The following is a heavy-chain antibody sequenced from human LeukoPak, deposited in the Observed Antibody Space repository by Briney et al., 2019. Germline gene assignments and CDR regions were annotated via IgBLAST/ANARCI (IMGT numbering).Heavy chain of an antibody. Sequence: SVKVSCKASGGTFSSYAISWVRQAPGQGLEWMGRIIPILGIANYAQKFQGRVTITADKSTSTAYMELSSLRSEDTAVYYCARQYCSGGSCSSLVVDYWGQGTLVTVSS. J-gene: IGHJ4*02. D-gene: IGHD2-15*01. V-gene: IGHV1-69*04. CDR1: GGTFSSYA. CDR2: IIPILGIA. CDR3: ARQYCSGGSCSSLVVDY.